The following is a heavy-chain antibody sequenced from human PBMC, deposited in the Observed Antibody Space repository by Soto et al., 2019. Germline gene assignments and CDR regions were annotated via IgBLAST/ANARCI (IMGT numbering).Heavy chain of an antibody. Sequence: SETLSLTCTVSGGSISSSSYYWGWIRQPPGKGLEWIGSIYYSGSTYYNPSLKSRVTISVDTSKNQFSLKLSSVTAADTAVYYCARTRYYDFWSGLASAGYYYYYMDVWGKGTTVTVSS. J-gene: IGHJ6*03. V-gene: IGHV4-39*01. CDR3: ARTRYYDFWSGLASAGYYYYYMDV. CDR1: GGSISSSSYY. CDR2: IYYSGST. D-gene: IGHD3-3*01.